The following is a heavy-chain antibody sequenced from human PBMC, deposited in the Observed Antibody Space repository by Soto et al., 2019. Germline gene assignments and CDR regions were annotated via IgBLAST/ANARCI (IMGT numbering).Heavy chain of an antibody. J-gene: IGHJ4*02. V-gene: IGHV3-33*01. Sequence: QVQLVESGGGVVQPGGSLRLSCAASGFTFSNYGMHWVRHVPGKGLEWVAVIWYDGNNKYYADSVKGRFTISRDNSNNTLYVQMTSLRAEDTAVYYCARGLHSLFDYWGQGTLVTVSS. CDR3: ARGLHSLFDY. D-gene: IGHD2-21*01. CDR2: IWYDGNNK. CDR1: GFTFSNYG.